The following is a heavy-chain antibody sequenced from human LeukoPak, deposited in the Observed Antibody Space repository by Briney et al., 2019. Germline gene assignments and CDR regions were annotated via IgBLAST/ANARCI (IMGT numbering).Heavy chain of an antibody. V-gene: IGHV4-30-2*01. Sequence: PSQTLSLTCAVSGGSISSGGYSWGWIRQPPGRGLGWIGYIYHSGSTYYNPSLKSRVTISVDRSKNQFSLKLSSVTAADTAVYYCARDKLRYWFDPWGQGTLVTVSS. CDR1: GGSISSGGYS. CDR2: IYHSGST. D-gene: IGHD1-26*01. CDR3: ARDKLRYWFDP. J-gene: IGHJ5*02.